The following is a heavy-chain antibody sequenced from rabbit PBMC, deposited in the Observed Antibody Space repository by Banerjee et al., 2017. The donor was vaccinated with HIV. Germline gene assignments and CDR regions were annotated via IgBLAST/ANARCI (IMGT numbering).Heavy chain of an antibody. CDR1: GFSFSSSYS. V-gene: IGHV1S40*01. Sequence: QSLEESGGDLVKPGASLTLTCTASGFSFSSSYSMCWVRQAPGKGLEWIGCIWTGSSGTTYSASGVNGRFPIPRSTSLNTVTLQMPSLTAAATATYFCTSHIASYGLVSWWGQGTLVTVS. D-gene: IGHD6-1*01. CDR3: TSHIASYGLVSW. CDR2: IWTGSSGTT. J-gene: IGHJ4*01.